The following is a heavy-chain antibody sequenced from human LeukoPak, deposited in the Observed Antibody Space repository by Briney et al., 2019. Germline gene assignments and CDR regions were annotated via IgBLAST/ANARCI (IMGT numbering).Heavy chain of an antibody. Sequence: GGSLRLSCAASGFTFSASWMSWFRQAPGKGLKWVANIKQDGTEQYTADFLKGRFTISRDNAKRLLFLQMNSLRAEDTAVYYCARVGPPYYYYYLDVWGNGTTVTVSS. CDR1: GFTFSASW. CDR3: ARVGPPYYYYYLDV. CDR2: IKQDGTEQ. J-gene: IGHJ6*03. V-gene: IGHV3-7*01.